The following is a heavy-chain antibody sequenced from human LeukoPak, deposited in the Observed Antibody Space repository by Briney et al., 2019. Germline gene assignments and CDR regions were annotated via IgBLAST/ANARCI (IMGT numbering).Heavy chain of an antibody. V-gene: IGHV3-23*01. CDR3: AKDTYYYDSSGYYFYYFDY. Sequence: GGSLRLSCTASGFTFGDYAMSWVRQAPGKGLEWVSAISGSGGSTYYADSVKGRFTISRDNSKNTLYLQMNSLRAEDTAVYYCAKDTYYYDSSGYYFYYFDYWGQGTLVTVSS. CDR1: GFTFGDYA. CDR2: ISGSGGST. J-gene: IGHJ4*02. D-gene: IGHD3-22*01.